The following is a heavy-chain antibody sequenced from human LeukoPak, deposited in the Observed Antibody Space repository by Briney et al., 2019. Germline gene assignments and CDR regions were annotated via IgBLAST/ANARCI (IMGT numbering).Heavy chain of an antibody. J-gene: IGHJ3*02. D-gene: IGHD3-22*01. Sequence: GVSLRLSCAASGFTFSSYRMNWLRQAPGKGLEWVSSISSSSSYIYYADSVKGRFTISRDNAKNSLYLQMNSLRAEDTAVYYCARAEGYYDSSGYLTDAFDIWGQGTMVTVSS. CDR3: ARAEGYYDSSGYLTDAFDI. V-gene: IGHV3-21*01. CDR1: GFTFSSYR. CDR2: ISSSSSYI.